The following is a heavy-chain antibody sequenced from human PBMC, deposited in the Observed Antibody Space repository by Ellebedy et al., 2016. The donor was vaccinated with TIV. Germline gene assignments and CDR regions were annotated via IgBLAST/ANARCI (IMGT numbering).Heavy chain of an antibody. CDR2: VSYDGSDQ. J-gene: IGHJ6*02. V-gene: IGHV3-30*18. CDR3: AKVQCPGRWSNCPMDV. Sequence: GESLKISCAASGFIFHAYGIHWVRQAPGKGLEWVGVVSYDGSDQYYADSMKGRFTISRDNAKDSVFLQMNSLRAEDTATYYCAKVQCPGRWSNCPMDVWGQGTTVTVS. CDR1: GFIFHAYG. D-gene: IGHD5-24*01.